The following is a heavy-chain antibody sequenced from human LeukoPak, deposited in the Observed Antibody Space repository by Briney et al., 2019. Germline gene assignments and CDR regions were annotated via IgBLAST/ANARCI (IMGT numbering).Heavy chain of an antibody. CDR2: INPSGGST. CDR1: GYTFTSYY. CDR3: ARRSFWSGYFDYYYMDV. Sequence: ASVKVSCKASGYTFTSYYMHWVRQAPGQGLEWMGIINPSGGSTSYAQKFQGRVTMTRDTSTSTVYMELSSLRSEDTAVYYCARRSFWSGYFDYYYMDVWGKGTTVTVSS. V-gene: IGHV1-46*01. J-gene: IGHJ6*03. D-gene: IGHD3-3*01.